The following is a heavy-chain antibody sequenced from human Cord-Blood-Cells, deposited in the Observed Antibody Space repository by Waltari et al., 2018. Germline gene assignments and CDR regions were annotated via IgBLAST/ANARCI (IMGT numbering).Heavy chain of an antibody. Sequence: QVQLVQSGAEVKKPGASVKVPCKVSGYPFTELSMHWLRQAPGKGLEWMGGVEAEDSETIREQKCQGRGTMTEDTCTDTAYMELRSLRAGDTAVYYCATGRGYSYGCWGQGTLVTVSS. CDR2: VEAEDSET. J-gene: IGHJ4*02. CDR1: GYPFTELS. V-gene: IGHV1-24*01. D-gene: IGHD5-18*01. CDR3: ATGRGYSYGC.